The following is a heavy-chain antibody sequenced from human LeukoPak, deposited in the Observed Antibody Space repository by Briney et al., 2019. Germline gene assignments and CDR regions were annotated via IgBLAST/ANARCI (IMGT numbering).Heavy chain of an antibody. Sequence: SETLSLTCTVSGGSISSSSYYWGWIRQPPGKGLEWIGSIYYSGSTYYNPSLKSRVTISVDTSKNQFSLKLSSVTAADTAVYYCARGFEEDSGYDRNAAFDIWGQGTMVTVSS. CDR1: GGSISSSSYY. CDR2: IYYSGST. J-gene: IGHJ3*02. CDR3: ARGFEEDSGYDRNAAFDI. D-gene: IGHD5-12*01. V-gene: IGHV4-39*07.